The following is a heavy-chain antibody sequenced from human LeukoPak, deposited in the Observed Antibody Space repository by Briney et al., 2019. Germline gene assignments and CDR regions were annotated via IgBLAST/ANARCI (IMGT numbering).Heavy chain of an antibody. D-gene: IGHD5-24*01. J-gene: IGHJ4*02. Sequence: SETLSLTCTVSGGSISNYYWNWIRQPPGKGLEWIGFIYFNGNTNYNPSLKSRVTMSVDTSKNQFSLKLSPVTAADTAVYYCARGEEMATSHFDYWGQGILVTVSS. CDR1: GGSISNYY. V-gene: IGHV4-59*01. CDR2: IYFNGNT. CDR3: ARGEEMATSHFDY.